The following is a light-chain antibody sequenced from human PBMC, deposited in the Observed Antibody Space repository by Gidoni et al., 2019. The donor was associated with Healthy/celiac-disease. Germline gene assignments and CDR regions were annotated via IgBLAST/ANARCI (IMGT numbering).Light chain of an antibody. CDR2: GAS. CDR3: QQYNNWPLT. J-gene: IGKJ4*01. V-gene: IGKV3-15*01. CDR1: QSVSNN. Sequence: ERVMTQSPATLSVSPGERAPLSCRASQSVSNNLAWYQQKPGQAPRLLIYGASTRATGIPARFSCSGSGTDFPLTISSLQSEDFAVYYCQQYNNWPLTFGGGTKVEIK.